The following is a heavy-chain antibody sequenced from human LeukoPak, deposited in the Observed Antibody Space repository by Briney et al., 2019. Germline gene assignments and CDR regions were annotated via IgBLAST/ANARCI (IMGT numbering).Heavy chain of an antibody. Sequence: GGSLRLSCAASGFTFSSYAMSWVRQAPGKGLEWVSAISGSGGSTYYADSVKGRFTISRDNSKNTLYLQMNSLRAEDTAVYYCAREGYYGDYVSDYYYYMDVWGKGTTVTISS. J-gene: IGHJ6*03. V-gene: IGHV3-23*01. D-gene: IGHD4-17*01. CDR3: AREGYYGDYVSDYYYYMDV. CDR1: GFTFSSYA. CDR2: ISGSGGST.